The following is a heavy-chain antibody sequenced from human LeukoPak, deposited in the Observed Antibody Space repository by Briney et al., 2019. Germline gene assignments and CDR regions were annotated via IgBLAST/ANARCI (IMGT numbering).Heavy chain of an antibody. CDR2: ISSSSSYI. Sequence: GGSLRLSCAASGFTFSSYSMNWVRLAPGKGLEWVSSISSSSSYIYYADSVKGRFTISRDNAKNSLYLQMNSLRAEDTAVYYCASGIGSGSYGYWGQGTLVTVSS. V-gene: IGHV3-21*01. J-gene: IGHJ4*02. D-gene: IGHD1-26*01. CDR1: GFTFSSYS. CDR3: ASGIGSGSYGY.